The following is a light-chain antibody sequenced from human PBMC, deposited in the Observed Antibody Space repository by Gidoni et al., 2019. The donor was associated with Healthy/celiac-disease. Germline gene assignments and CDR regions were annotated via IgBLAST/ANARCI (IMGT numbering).Light chain of an antibody. J-gene: IGKJ5*01. CDR2: AAS. Sequence: DIQMIQSPSSLSASVGDRVTITCRASQSISSYLNWYQQNPGKAPKLLIYAASSLQSGVPSRFSGSGSGTDFTLTISSLQPEDFATYYCQQSYSTLLITFGQXTRLEIK. CDR3: QQSYSTLLIT. V-gene: IGKV1-39*01. CDR1: QSISSY.